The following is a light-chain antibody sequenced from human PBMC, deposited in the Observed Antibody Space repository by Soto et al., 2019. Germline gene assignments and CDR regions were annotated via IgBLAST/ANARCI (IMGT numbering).Light chain of an antibody. Sequence: EIVMTQSPATLSVSPGERATLSCRASQSVFSRLAWYQQKPGQAPRLLIYGAATRATGIPARFSGSGSGTEFTLTISSLQSEDFAVYYCQQYHNWPAFGQGTKVEIK. CDR1: QSVFSR. J-gene: IGKJ1*01. CDR2: GAA. V-gene: IGKV3-15*01. CDR3: QQYHNWPA.